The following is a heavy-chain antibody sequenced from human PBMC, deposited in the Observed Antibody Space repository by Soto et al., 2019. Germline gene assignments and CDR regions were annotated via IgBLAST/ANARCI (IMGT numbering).Heavy chain of an antibody. CDR3: ATLYSGT. CDR2: IIPLLDMA. Sequence: QVQLVQSGAAVKKPGSSVRVSCKASGDTFNSQTFSWVRQAPGQGLEWMGRIIPLLDMANYAQKFQGRLTLSADTSTTTAHMELSSLRSEDTAIYYCATLYSGTWGQGTLVTVSA. V-gene: IGHV1-69*02. D-gene: IGHD1-26*01. J-gene: IGHJ4*02. CDR1: GDTFNSQT.